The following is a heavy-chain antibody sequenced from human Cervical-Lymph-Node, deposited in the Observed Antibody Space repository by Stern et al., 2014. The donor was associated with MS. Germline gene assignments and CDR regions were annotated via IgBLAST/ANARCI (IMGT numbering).Heavy chain of an antibody. CDR1: GGTFSSSA. J-gene: IGHJ4*02. D-gene: IGHD2-2*01. CDR2: IIPIFGTA. V-gene: IGHV1-69*12. CDR3: ARSPIVPAAMYYFDY. Sequence: VQLEESGAEVKKPGPSVKVSCTASGGTFSSSAISWVRKAPRQGLERMGGIIPIFGTANYAQKFQGRVTITADESTSTAYMEVSSLRSEDTAVYYCARSPIVPAAMYYFDYWGQGTLVTVSS.